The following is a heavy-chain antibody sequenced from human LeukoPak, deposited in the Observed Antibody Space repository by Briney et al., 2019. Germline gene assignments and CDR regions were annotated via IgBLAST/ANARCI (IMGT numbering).Heavy chain of an antibody. D-gene: IGHD3-10*01. J-gene: IGHJ5*02. CDR1: GVSISSGDYY. CDR3: ARGRVISWFDP. V-gene: IGHV4-30-4*01. Sequence: PSETLSLTFTGSGVSISSGDYYWSWIRQPPGKGLGWIGYIYYSGSTYYNPSLKSRVTISVDTSKNQFSLKLSSVTAADTAVYYCARGRVISWFDPWGQGTLVTVSS. CDR2: IYYSGST.